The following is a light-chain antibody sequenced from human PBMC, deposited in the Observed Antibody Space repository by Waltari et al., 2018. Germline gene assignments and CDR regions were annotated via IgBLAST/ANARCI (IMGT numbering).Light chain of an antibody. CDR1: QSISSW. J-gene: IGKJ2*01. V-gene: IGKV1-5*03. CDR2: RAS. CDR3: QQYNSYWYT. Sequence: DIQMTQSPSTLSAYVGDRVTITCRASQSISSWLAWYQQKPGKAPKPLIYRASSLESGVPSRFSGSGSGTEFTLTISSLQPDDFATYYCQQYNSYWYTFGQGTKLEI.